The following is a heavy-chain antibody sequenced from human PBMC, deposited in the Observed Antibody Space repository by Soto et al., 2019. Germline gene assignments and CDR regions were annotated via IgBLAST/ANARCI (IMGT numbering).Heavy chain of an antibody. CDR2: IKSKTDGGTT. D-gene: IGHD2-21*02. CDR1: GFTFSNAW. V-gene: IGHV3-15*07. J-gene: IGHJ5*02. CDR3: TTDIEMTHWFDP. Sequence: TGGSLRLSCAASGFTFSNAWINWVRQAPGKGLEWVGRIKSKTDGGTTDFAAPVKGRFAISRDDSKNTLYLQMNSLKTEDTAVYYCTTDIEMTHWFDPWGQGTLVTVSS.